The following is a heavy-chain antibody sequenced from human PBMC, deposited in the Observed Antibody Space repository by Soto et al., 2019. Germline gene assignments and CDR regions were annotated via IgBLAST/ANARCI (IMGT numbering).Heavy chain of an antibody. V-gene: IGHV4-39*01. CDR1: GGSISSSSYY. CDR3: ARQALTTVIRIDY. Sequence: TSETLSLTCTVSGGSISSSSYYWGWIRQPPGKGLEWIGSIYYSGSTYYNPSLKSRVTISVDTSKNQFSLKLSSVTAADTAVYDCARQALTTVIRIDYWGRGTRFTVSS. CDR2: IYYSGST. J-gene: IGHJ4*02. D-gene: IGHD4-17*01.